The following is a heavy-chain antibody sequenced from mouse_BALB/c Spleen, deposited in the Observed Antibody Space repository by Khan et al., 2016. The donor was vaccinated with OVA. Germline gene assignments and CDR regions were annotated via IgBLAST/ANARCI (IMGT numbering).Heavy chain of an antibody. CDR1: GYSITSGYA. D-gene: IGHD1-1*01. Sequence: EVKLEESGPGLVKPSQSLSLTCTVTGYSITSGYAWNWIRQFPGNKLEWMGYISYSGGTSYNPSLKSRISITRDTSKNQFFLQLNSVTTEDTATYYVARGNYYGYYFDYWGQGTPLTVSS. J-gene: IGHJ2*01. V-gene: IGHV3-2*02. CDR3: ARGNYYGYYFDY. CDR2: ISYSGGT.